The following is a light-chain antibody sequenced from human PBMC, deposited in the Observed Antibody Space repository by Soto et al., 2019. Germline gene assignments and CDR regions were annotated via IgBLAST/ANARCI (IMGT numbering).Light chain of an antibody. J-gene: IGLJ3*02. Sequence: QSVLTQPPSVSGAPGQRVTISRTGSGSNLGAGYDVHWYQHLPETAPKLLMYRNSNRPSGVPDRFSGSKSGTSASLAITGLQAEDEADFYCQSYDSSLSAWVFGGGTKLIVL. CDR2: RNS. CDR1: GSNLGAGYD. V-gene: IGLV1-40*01. CDR3: QSYDSSLSAWV.